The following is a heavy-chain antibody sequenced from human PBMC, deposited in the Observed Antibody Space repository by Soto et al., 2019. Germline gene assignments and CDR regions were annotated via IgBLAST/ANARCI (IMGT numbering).Heavy chain of an antibody. Sequence: SETLSLTCAVSGASISTNNWWSWVRQPPGKGLEWIGEVYHSGSTNCNPSLKSRVTISMDKSKNQFSLRLTSMTAADTAVYYCAVPGAGDFDYWSQGTLVTVSS. D-gene: IGHD6-13*01. CDR3: AVPGAGDFDY. CDR1: GASISTNNW. CDR2: VYHSGST. J-gene: IGHJ4*02. V-gene: IGHV4-4*02.